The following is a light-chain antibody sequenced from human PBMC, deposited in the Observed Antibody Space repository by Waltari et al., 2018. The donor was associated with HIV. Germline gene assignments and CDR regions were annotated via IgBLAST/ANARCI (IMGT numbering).Light chain of an antibody. Sequence: DIVMTQSPLSLPVIPGEPASISCTSTQNLLNTNGYNYLDWYLQKPGQSPQLLMYLGSDRASGVPERFSGSGSGTNFTLKISSVEAEDVGVYYCIQTLQTPITFGQGTRLEIK. CDR2: LGS. CDR1: QNLLNTNGYNY. V-gene: IGKV2-28*01. J-gene: IGKJ5*01. CDR3: IQTLQTPIT.